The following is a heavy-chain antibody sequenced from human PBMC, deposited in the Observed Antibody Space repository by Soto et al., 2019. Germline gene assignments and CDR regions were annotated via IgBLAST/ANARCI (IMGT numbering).Heavy chain of an antibody. CDR3: ARGITGTTCDY. Sequence: GXAVKVSCKASGCPFTGYYMHWVRQAPGQGLEWMGWINPNSGGTNYAQKFQGRVTMTRDTSISTAYMELSRLRSDDTAVYYCARGITGTTCDYWGQGTLVTVPS. CDR1: GCPFTGYY. CDR2: INPNSGGT. J-gene: IGHJ4*02. V-gene: IGHV1-2*02. D-gene: IGHD1-20*01.